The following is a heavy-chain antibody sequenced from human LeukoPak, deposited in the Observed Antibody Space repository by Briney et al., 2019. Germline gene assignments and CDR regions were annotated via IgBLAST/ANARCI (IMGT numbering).Heavy chain of an antibody. J-gene: IGHJ4*02. D-gene: IGHD3-10*01. CDR1: GFTFSSYA. V-gene: IGHV3-30-3*01. CDR3: ARDYYGSGRASRLY. Sequence: GGSLRLSCAASGFTFSSYAMHWVRQAPGKGLEWVAVISYDGSNKYYADSVKGRFTISRDNSKNTLYLQMSSLRAEDTAVYYCARDYYGSGRASRLYWGQGTLVTVSS. CDR2: ISYDGSNK.